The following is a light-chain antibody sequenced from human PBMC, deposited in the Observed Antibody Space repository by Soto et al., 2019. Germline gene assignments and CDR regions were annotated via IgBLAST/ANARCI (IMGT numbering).Light chain of an antibody. CDR2: EVG. J-gene: IGLJ1*01. CDR1: SSDVGGHNY. V-gene: IGLV2-14*01. CDR3: AAWDDSLNAYV. Sequence: QSVLTQPASVSGSPGQSITISCTGTSSDVGGHNYVSWYQQHPGRAPKLMIYEVGNRPSGVSNRFSGSKSGNTASLTISGLQPEDEADYYCAAWDDSLNAYVFGPGTKLTVL.